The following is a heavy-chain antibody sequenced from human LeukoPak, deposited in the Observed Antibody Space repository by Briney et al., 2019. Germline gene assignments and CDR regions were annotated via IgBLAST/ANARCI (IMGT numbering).Heavy chain of an antibody. D-gene: IGHD2-15*01. V-gene: IGHV4-31*03. CDR2: IYHTGSA. CDR3: ATPLRYCSGGSCYSSTFDY. CDR1: GGSLNIGGYY. J-gene: IGHJ4*02. Sequence: PSETLSLTCTVSGGSLNIGGYYWSWIRHHPGMGLEWIGHIYHTGSAHYNPSLKSRVTISVDTSKNQFSLKLSSVTAADTAVYYCATPLRYCSGGSCYSSTFDYWGQGTLVTVSS.